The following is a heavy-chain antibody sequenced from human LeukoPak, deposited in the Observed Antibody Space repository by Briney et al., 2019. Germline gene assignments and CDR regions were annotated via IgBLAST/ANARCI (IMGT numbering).Heavy chain of an antibody. Sequence: SETLSLTCTVSGGSISSSSYYWGWIRQPPGKGLEWIGSIYYSGSTYYNPSLKSRVTISVDTSKNQFSLKLSSVTAADTAVYYCAGDSGRWLQLPSWMDYWGQGTLVTVSS. D-gene: IGHD5-24*01. CDR2: IYYSGST. V-gene: IGHV4-39*07. CDR3: AGDSGRWLQLPSWMDY. CDR1: GGSISSSSYY. J-gene: IGHJ4*02.